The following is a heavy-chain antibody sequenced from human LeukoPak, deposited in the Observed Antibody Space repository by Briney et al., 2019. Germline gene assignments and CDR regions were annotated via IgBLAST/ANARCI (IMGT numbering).Heavy chain of an antibody. CDR3: ARPHNWNYPYYFDY. D-gene: IGHD1-7*01. Sequence: PSETLSLTCTVSGGSISSGNYYWGWVRQPPGKGLEWIGSMYYSWGTYYHPSLKCRVTISVDTSKYQFSLKLRSVTAADTAVYYCARPHNWNYPYYFDYWGQGTLVTVSS. J-gene: IGHJ4*02. V-gene: IGHV4-39*01. CDR1: GGSISSGNYY. CDR2: MYYSWGT.